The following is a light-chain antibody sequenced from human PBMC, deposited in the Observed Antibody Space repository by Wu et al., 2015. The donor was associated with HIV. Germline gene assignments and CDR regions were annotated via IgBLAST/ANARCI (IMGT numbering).Light chain of an antibody. V-gene: IGKV1-5*03. CDR2: KAS. CDR1: QSISSW. J-gene: IGKJ1*01. CDR3: QKYNTAPWT. Sequence: DIQMTQSPSTLSASVGDRVTITCRASQSISSWLAWYQQKPGKAPKLLIYKASSLESGVPSRFSGSGSGTEFTLTISSLQPDDVATYYCQKYNTAPWTFGQGTKVEMK.